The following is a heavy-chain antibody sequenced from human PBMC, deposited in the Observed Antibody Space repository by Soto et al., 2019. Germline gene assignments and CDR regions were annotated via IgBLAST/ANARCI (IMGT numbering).Heavy chain of an antibody. CDR2: IIPIFGTA. V-gene: IGHV1-69*13. CDR3: ARASFTMIVVVSFDDAFDI. CDR1: GGTFSSYA. Sequence: ASVKVSCKASGGTFSSYAISWVRQAPGQGLKWMGGIIPIFGTANYAQKFQGRVTITADESTSTAYMELSSLRSEDTAVYYCARASFTMIVVVSFDDAFDIWGQGTMVT. J-gene: IGHJ3*02. D-gene: IGHD3-22*01.